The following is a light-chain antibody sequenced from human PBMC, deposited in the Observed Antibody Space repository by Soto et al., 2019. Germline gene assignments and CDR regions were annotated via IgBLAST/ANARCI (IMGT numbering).Light chain of an antibody. Sequence: QSVLTQPASVSGSPGQSITISCTGTSSDVGGYNYVSWYQQHPGKAPKLTIYEVSNRPSGVSTRFSGSKSGNTASLTISGLQAEDEADYYCSSYTSSSTLVFGTGTQLTVL. CDR1: SSDVGGYNY. V-gene: IGLV2-14*01. CDR2: EVS. CDR3: SSYTSSSTLV. J-gene: IGLJ1*01.